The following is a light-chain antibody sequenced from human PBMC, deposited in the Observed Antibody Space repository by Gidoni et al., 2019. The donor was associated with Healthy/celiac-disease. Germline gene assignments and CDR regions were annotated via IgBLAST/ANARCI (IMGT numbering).Light chain of an antibody. CDR1: QSISNY. Sequence: DIQMTHSPSSLSASVGDRVTITCRASQSISNYLNWYQHKPGKAPKLLIYAASTLQSGVPSRFSGSGSGTDFTLTISSLQPEDFATYYCQQSYSTPYTFGQGTKLEIK. J-gene: IGKJ2*01. CDR3: QQSYSTPYT. V-gene: IGKV1-39*01. CDR2: AAS.